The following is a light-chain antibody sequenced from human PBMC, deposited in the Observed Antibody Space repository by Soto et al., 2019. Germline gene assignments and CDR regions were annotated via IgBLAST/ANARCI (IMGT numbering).Light chain of an antibody. V-gene: IGKV4-1*01. CDR2: WAS. CDR3: QQYYSTPPL. CDR1: QSVLYSSNNTNY. J-gene: IGKJ5*01. Sequence: DIVMTQSPDSLAVSLGERATTNCKSSQSVLYSSNNTNYLDWYQQKPGQPPKLLIYWASTRESGVPDRCRGSGSGTDFTLTISSLQAEDVAVYYCQQYYSTPPLFGQVTRLEIK.